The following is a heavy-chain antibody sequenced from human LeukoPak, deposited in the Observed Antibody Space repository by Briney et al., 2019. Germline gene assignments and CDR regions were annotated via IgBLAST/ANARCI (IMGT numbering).Heavy chain of an antibody. V-gene: IGHV4-61*02. D-gene: IGHD2-15*01. J-gene: IGHJ4*02. CDR3: ARGGGEWSGVSSYASFDY. CDR1: GGSISSGSYY. Sequence: PSETLSLTCTVSGGSISSGSYYWSWIRQPAGKGLEWIGRMYTSGGTNYNPSLKSRVTISVDTSKNQFSLKLSSVTAADTAVYYCARGGGEWSGVSSYASFDYWGQGTLVTVSS. CDR2: MYTSGGT.